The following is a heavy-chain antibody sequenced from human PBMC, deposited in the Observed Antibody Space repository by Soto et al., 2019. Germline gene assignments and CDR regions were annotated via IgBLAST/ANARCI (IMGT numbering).Heavy chain of an antibody. J-gene: IGHJ5*02. CDR1: GFTFSTYS. Sequence: EVQLVESGGGLVQPGGSLRLSCAASGFTFSTYSMNWVRQAPGKGLEWISFISASGDAIYYADSVRGRFTISRDNAESSLYLQVNSLRDEDTAVYYCARLYSTSSVNRWFDPWGQGTLVTVSS. CDR2: ISASGDAI. CDR3: ARLYSTSSVNRWFDP. D-gene: IGHD6-6*01. V-gene: IGHV3-48*02.